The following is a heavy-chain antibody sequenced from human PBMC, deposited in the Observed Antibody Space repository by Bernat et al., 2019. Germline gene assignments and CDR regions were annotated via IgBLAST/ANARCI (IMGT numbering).Heavy chain of an antibody. CDR1: GDSISSGDYF. J-gene: IGHJ6*03. D-gene: IGHD5-12*01. CDR3: ARGLQLSSYSGYASGARYYYYYMDV. V-gene: IGHV4-39*01. Sequence: QLQLQESGPGLVKPSETLSLTCTVSGDSISSGDYFWGWIRQPPGKGLEWIAEVHHSGSTYYSPSLKSRVTISVDTSRNQFSLKLSSVTAADTAVYYCARGLQLSSYSGYASGARYYYYYMDVWGKGTTVTVSS. CDR2: VHHSGST.